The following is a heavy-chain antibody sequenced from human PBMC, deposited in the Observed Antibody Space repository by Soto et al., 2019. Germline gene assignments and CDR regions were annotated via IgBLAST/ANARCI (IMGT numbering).Heavy chain of an antibody. V-gene: IGHV4-4*02. J-gene: IGHJ4*02. CDR2: IYHSGST. D-gene: IGHD3-16*02. Sequence: PSETLSLTCAVSSGSISGSNWWSWVRPPPGKGLEWIGEIYHSGSTNYNPSLKSRVTISVDKSKNQFSLKLSSVTAADTAVYYCARVDYDHIWGSYRPTLFDYWGQGTLVTVSS. CDR3: ARVDYDHIWGSYRPTLFDY. CDR1: SGSISGSNW.